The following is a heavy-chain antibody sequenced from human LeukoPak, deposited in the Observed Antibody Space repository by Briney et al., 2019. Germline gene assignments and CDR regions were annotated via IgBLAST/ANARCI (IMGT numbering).Heavy chain of an antibody. CDR1: GFTFSSYP. CDR2: FSGTGEIT. Sequence: GGSLRLSCAASGFTFSSYPMSWVRQAPGKGLEWVSTFSGTGEITYYADSVKGRFTISRDNSKNTLYLQMTSLRAEDTARYYCAKHPRLVRYFDSWGQGTLVTVSS. J-gene: IGHJ4*02. V-gene: IGHV3-23*01. D-gene: IGHD6-6*01. CDR3: AKHPRLVRYFDS.